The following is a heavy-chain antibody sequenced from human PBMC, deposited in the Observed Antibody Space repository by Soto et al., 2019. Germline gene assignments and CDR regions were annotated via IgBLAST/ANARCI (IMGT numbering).Heavy chain of an antibody. Sequence: EVQLVESGGGLVQPGGSLRLSCAASGFTFSDHYMHWVRQAPGKGLEWVGRTRTKANTYTTEYAASVKGRFTISRDDSDHSLYLQMNSLKTEDTAVYYCARGYDAFEYWGQGTLVTVSS. D-gene: IGHD2-15*01. CDR1: GFTFSDHY. CDR2: TRTKANTYTT. V-gene: IGHV3-72*01. J-gene: IGHJ4*02. CDR3: ARGYDAFEY.